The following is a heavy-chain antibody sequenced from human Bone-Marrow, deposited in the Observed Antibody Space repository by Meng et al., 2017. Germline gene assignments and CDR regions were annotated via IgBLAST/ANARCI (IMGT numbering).Heavy chain of an antibody. V-gene: IGHV4-4*02. J-gene: IGHJ4*02. CDR1: VGSITSINW. Sequence: LAAGPELVRPSGTLSLTCAVSVGSITSINWWGWVRQPPGKGLEWIGEIYHSGSPNYNPSLTSRVPISVDKSKNQFSLKLSSVTAADTAVYYCARARGIAVAEPWDYWGQGTLVTVSS. CDR2: IYHSGSP. CDR3: ARARGIAVAEPWDY. D-gene: IGHD6-19*01.